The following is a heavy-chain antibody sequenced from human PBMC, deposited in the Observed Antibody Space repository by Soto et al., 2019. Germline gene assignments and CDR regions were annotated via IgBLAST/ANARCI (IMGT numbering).Heavy chain of an antibody. J-gene: IGHJ6*02. Sequence: SVKVSCKASGDTLSSYAISLVRQAPGQGLEWMGWIIAYLGTANYAQKFQGRVTITADTSTTTAYMELSSLRSEDTAVYYCARRDLWFGDNQDYYYYGMDVWGQGTTVTVSS. CDR3: ARRDLWFGDNQDYYYYGMDV. CDR1: GDTLSSYA. D-gene: IGHD3-10*01. V-gene: IGHV1-69*10. CDR2: IIAYLGTA.